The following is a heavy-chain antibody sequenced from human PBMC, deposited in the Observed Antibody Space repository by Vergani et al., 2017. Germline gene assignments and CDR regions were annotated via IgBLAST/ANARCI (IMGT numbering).Heavy chain of an antibody. CDR1: GFTFSSYW. Sequence: EVQLVESGGGLVQPGGSLRLSCAASGFTFSSYWMSWVRQAPGKGLEWVANMKEDGNEKYYVDSVKGRFTISRDNAKNSLYLQMDSLRVEDTAVYYCARGFLVGATTTPPDFWGQGTLVTVSS. CDR3: ARGFLVGATTTPPDF. CDR2: MKEDGNEK. D-gene: IGHD1-26*01. V-gene: IGHV3-7*03. J-gene: IGHJ4*02.